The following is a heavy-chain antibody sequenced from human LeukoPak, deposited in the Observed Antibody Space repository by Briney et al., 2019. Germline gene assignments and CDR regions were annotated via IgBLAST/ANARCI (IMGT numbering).Heavy chain of an antibody. Sequence: SETLSLTCTVSGGSISSSSYYWGWIRQPPGKGLEWIGSIYYSGSTYYNPSLKSRVTISVDTSKNQFSLKLSSVTAADTAVYYCARAYDPGFYGMDVWGQGTTVTVSS. V-gene: IGHV4-39*07. CDR1: GGSISSSSYY. CDR2: IYYSGST. J-gene: IGHJ6*02. D-gene: IGHD3-3*01. CDR3: ARAYDPGFYGMDV.